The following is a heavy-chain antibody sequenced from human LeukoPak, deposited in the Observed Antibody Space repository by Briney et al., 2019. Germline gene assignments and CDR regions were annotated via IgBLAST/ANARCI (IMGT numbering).Heavy chain of an antibody. CDR2: INPNSGGT. Sequence: ASVKVSCKASGYTFTGYYMHWVRQAPGQGLEWMGWINPNSGGTNYAQKFQGRVTMTGDTSISTAYMGLSRLRSDDTAVYYCATPGFGSSWSFDYWGQGTLVTVSS. V-gene: IGHV1-2*02. D-gene: IGHD6-13*01. CDR1: GYTFTGYY. CDR3: ATPGFGSSWSFDY. J-gene: IGHJ4*02.